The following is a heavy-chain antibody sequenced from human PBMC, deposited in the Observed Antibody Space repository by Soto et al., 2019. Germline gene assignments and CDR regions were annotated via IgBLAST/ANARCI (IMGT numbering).Heavy chain of an antibody. Sequence: QVQLQQWGAGLLKPSETLSLTCAVYGGSFSGYYWSWIRQPPGKGLEWIGEINHSGSTNYNPSLKSRVTISVDTSKNQFSLKLSSVTAADTAVYYCARGTNARRFQHWGQGTLVTVSS. CDR1: GGSFSGYY. J-gene: IGHJ1*01. CDR2: INHSGST. CDR3: ARGTNARRFQH. V-gene: IGHV4-34*01. D-gene: IGHD2-8*01.